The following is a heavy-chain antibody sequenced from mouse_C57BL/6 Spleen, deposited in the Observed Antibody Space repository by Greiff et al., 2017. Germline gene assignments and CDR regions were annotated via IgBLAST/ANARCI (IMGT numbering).Heavy chain of an antibody. CDR2: INYDGSST. CDR3: ARDRGRDWYFDV. J-gene: IGHJ1*03. CDR1: GFTFSDYY. D-gene: IGHD3-1*01. V-gene: IGHV5-16*01. Sequence: EVQLVESEGGLVQPGSSMKLSCTASGFTFSDYYMAWVRQVPEKGLEWVANINYDGSSTYYLDSLKSRFIISRDNAKNILYLQMSSLKSEDTATYYCARDRGRDWYFDVWGTGTTVTVSS.